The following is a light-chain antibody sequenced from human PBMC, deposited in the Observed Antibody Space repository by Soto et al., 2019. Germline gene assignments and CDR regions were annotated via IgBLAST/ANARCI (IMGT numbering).Light chain of an antibody. Sequence: EIVLTQSPATLSLSPGERATLSCRTSQSVSSYLAWYQQKPGQAPRLLIYDTSNRATGIPARFSGSGSGTDFTLNISRLAAEEFSVYFRQEGSHWAPEYPFGQGTKLGIK. V-gene: IGKV3-11*01. CDR2: DTS. CDR3: QEGSHWAPEYP. CDR1: QSVSSY. J-gene: IGKJ2*01.